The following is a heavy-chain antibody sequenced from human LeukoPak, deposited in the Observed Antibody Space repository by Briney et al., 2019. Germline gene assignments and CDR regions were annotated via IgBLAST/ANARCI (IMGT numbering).Heavy chain of an antibody. V-gene: IGHV1-18*01. Sequence: ASVKVSCKASGYTFTSYGISWVRQAPGQGLEWMGWISAYNGNTNYAQKLQGRVTMTTDTSTSTAYMELRSLRSDDTAVYYCARGGGTYYYDSSGYYFEYWGQGTLVTVSS. CDR1: GYTFTSYG. CDR2: ISAYNGNT. CDR3: ARGGGTYYYDSSGYYFEY. J-gene: IGHJ4*02. D-gene: IGHD3-22*01.